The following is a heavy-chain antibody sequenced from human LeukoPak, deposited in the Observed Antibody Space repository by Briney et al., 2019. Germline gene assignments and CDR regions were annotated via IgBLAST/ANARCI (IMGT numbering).Heavy chain of an antibody. D-gene: IGHD6-19*01. V-gene: IGHV3-48*01. Sequence: GGSLRLSCAASGFTFNTYSMNWVRQAPGKGLEWVSYISSTSGTIYYADSVKGRFTISRDNAKNSLYLQMNSLRAEDTAVYYCARMYSNGWYYFDYWGQGTLVTVSS. J-gene: IGHJ4*02. CDR3: ARMYSNGWYYFDY. CDR1: GFTFNTYS. CDR2: ISSTSGTI.